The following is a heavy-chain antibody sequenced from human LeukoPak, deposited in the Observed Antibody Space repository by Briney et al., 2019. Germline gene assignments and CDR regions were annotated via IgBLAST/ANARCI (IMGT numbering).Heavy chain of an antibody. CDR3: ARDTGGGYSCYGC. J-gene: IGHJ4*02. Sequence: GGSLRLSCAASGFTFSSYWMTWIRQAPGKGLEWVANIKQDGSEKYYVDSVKGRFTISRDNAKNSLYLQMNSLRAEDTAVYYCARDTGGGYSCYGCWGQGTLVTVSS. V-gene: IGHV3-7*01. D-gene: IGHD2-2*01. CDR2: IKQDGSEK. CDR1: GFTFSSYW.